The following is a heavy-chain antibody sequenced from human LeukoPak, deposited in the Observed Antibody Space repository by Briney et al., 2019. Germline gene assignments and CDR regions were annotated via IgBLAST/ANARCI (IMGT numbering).Heavy chain of an antibody. CDR2: IKSRTDGGTT. V-gene: IGHV3-15*01. Sequence: NAGGSLRLSCAASGFTLSKAWMSWVRQAPGKGLEWVGRIKSRTDGGTTDYAAPVKGRFTISRDDSKNTLYLQMDSLKTEDTAVYYCAYWFDPWGQGNLVTVSS. J-gene: IGHJ5*02. CDR1: GFTLSKAW. CDR3: AYWFDP.